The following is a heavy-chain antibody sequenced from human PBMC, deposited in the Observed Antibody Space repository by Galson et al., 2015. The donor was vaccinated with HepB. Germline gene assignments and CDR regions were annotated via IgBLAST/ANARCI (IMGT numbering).Heavy chain of an antibody. CDR1: GFSLSTSGMC. CDR3: ARIRYYGSGSYSYYYYGMDV. J-gene: IGHJ6*02. D-gene: IGHD3-10*01. CDR2: IDWDDDK. Sequence: PALVKPTQTLTLTCTFSGFSLSTSGMCVSWIRQPPGKALEWLARIDWDDDKYYSTSLKTRLTITKDTSKNQVVLTMTNMDPVDTATYYCARIRYYGSGSYSYYYYGMDVWGQGTTVTVSS. V-gene: IGHV2-70*11.